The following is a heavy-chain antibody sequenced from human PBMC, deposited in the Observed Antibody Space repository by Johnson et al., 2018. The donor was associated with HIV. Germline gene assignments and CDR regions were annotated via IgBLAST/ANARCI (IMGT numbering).Heavy chain of an antibody. CDR1: GFTSSYYD. Sequence: VQPGGSLRLSCAASGFTSSYYDMHWVRQGPGKGLQWVSGIGITGDTYYAGSVKGRFTISRDHAKNSLYLQMNSLTAGDMAVYYCASELGIRLDAFDIWGQGTMVTVSS. D-gene: IGHD7-27*01. CDR3: ASELGIRLDAFDI. CDR2: IGITGDT. J-gene: IGHJ3*02. V-gene: IGHV3-13*01.